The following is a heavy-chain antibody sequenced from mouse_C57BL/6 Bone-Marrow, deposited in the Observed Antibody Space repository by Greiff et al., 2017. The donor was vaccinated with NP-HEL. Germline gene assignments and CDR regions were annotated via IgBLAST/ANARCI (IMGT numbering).Heavy chain of an antibody. V-gene: IGHV1-82*01. D-gene: IGHD3-1*01. Sequence: VQLQQSGPELVKPGASVKISCKASGYAFSSSWMNWVKQRPGKGLEWIGRIYPGDGDTNYNGKFKGKATLTADKSSSTAYMQLSSLTSEDSAVYFCARGGHSSGYYFDYWGQGTTLTVSS. CDR3: ARGGHSSGYYFDY. CDR2: IYPGDGDT. CDR1: GYAFSSSW. J-gene: IGHJ2*01.